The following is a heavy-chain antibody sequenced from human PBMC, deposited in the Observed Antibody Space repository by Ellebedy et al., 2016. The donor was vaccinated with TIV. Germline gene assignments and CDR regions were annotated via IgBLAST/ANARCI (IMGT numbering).Heavy chain of an antibody. Sequence: SLKISXAASGFTFSSYSMNWVRQAPGKGLEWVSSISWNGGRVDYADSVKGRFTVSRDNAKNYLYLQMNSLRREDTALYYCTRAYSSSWSGYFDSWGQGTLVTVSS. CDR3: TRAYSSSWSGYFDS. V-gene: IGHV3-9*01. CDR2: ISWNGGRV. CDR1: GFTFSSYS. J-gene: IGHJ4*02. D-gene: IGHD6-13*01.